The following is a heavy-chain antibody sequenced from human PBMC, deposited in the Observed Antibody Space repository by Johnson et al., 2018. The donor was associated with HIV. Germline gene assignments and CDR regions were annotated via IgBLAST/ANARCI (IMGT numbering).Heavy chain of an antibody. D-gene: IGHD3-10*01. J-gene: IGHJ3*02. CDR1: GFTVSSNY. CDR3: ARVLRITQAFDI. Sequence: QVQLVESGGGLVQPGGSLRLSCAASGFTVSSNYMSWVRQAPGKGLEWVAGISYGGRNKDYAASLEGRFTISRDNSKNTLFLQMNSLRAEDTAVCYCARVLRITQAFDIWGQGTMVTVSS. CDR2: ISYGGRNK. V-gene: IGHV3-30*03.